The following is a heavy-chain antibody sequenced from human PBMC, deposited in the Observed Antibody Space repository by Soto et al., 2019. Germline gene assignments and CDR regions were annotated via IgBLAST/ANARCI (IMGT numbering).Heavy chain of an antibody. CDR2: IYTSGST. CDR1: GGYISSYY. CDR3: ARARDYCSSTSCYQGDWFDP. J-gene: IGHJ5*02. V-gene: IGHV4-4*07. D-gene: IGHD2-2*01. Sequence: QVQLQESGPGLVKPSETLSLTCTVSGGYISSYYWSWIRQPAGKGLEWIGRIYTSGSTNYNPSLKSRVTMSVDTSKNQFYLKLSSVTAADTAGYHCARARDYCSSTSCYQGDWFDPWGQGTLVTVSS.